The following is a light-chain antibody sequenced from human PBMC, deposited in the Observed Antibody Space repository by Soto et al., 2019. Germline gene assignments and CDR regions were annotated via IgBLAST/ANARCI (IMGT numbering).Light chain of an antibody. CDR1: QSISSY. J-gene: IGKJ4*01. CDR2: AAS. V-gene: IGKV1-39*01. Sequence: DIQMTQSPSSLSASVGDRVTITCRASQSISSYLNWYQQKPGKAPKLLIYAASSLQSGVLSRFSVSGSGTDFTLTISSLQPEDFATYYCQQSYSTLALTFGGGTKVEIK. CDR3: QQSYSTLALT.